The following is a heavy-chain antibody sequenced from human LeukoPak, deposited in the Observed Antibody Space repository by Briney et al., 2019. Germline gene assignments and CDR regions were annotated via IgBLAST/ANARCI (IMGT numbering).Heavy chain of an antibody. J-gene: IGHJ4*02. Sequence: SGTLSLTCNVSGCTISNYSYYWGWIPQSPVKALVWIGNLDFSGRTNYNPSLKGRVTLSIDTSQTQFSLRLTSVTAADTAVYYCVTSVTVTFTPPAYWGRGALVTVSS. CDR3: VTSVTVTFTPPAY. CDR1: GCTISNYSYY. D-gene: IGHD3-16*02. V-gene: IGHV4-39*07. CDR2: LDFSGRT.